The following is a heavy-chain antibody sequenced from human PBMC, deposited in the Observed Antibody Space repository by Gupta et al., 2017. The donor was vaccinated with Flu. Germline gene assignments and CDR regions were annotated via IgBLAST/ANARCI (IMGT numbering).Heavy chain of an antibody. CDR1: GGSISSSSYY. J-gene: IGHJ4*02. V-gene: IGHV4-39*01. D-gene: IGHD5-18*01. CDR3: ARLGTAMVTIDY. Sequence: QLQLQESGPGLAKPSETLSLTCTVSGGSISSSSYYWGWIRQPPGKGLEWIGSIYYSGSTYYNPSLKSRVTISVDTSKNQFSLKLSSVTAADTAVYYCARLGTAMVTIDYWGQGTLVTVSS. CDR2: IYYSGST.